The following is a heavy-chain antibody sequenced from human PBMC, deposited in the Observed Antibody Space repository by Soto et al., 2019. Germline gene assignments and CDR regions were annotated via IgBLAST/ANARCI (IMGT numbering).Heavy chain of an antibody. D-gene: IGHD3-3*01. Sequence: PGGSLRLSCAASGFTFSDYYMSWIRQAPGKGMECVSYISSSGSTIYYADSVKGRFTISRDNAKNSLYLQMNSLRAEDTAVYYCARGGSSFWSGYYDNVDYWGQGTLVTVSS. J-gene: IGHJ4*02. V-gene: IGHV3-11*01. CDR1: GFTFSDYY. CDR3: ARGGSSFWSGYYDNVDY. CDR2: ISSSGSTI.